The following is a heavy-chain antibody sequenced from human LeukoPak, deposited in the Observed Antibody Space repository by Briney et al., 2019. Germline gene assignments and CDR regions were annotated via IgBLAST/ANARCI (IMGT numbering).Heavy chain of an antibody. CDR2: INTDGRST. Sequence: GGSLRLSCAASGFTFSSYWMHWVRQAPGKGLVWVSRINTDGRSTSYADSVKGRFTISRDNAKNTLYLEMNSLRSEHTAVYYCARGHYDFWSGYSVSYAFDIWGEGTMVTVSS. J-gene: IGHJ3*02. CDR1: GFTFSSYW. CDR3: ARGHYDFWSGYSVSYAFDI. V-gene: IGHV3-74*01. D-gene: IGHD3-3*01.